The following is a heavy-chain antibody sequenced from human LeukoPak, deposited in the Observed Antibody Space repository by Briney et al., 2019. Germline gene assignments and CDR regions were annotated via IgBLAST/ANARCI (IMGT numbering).Heavy chain of an antibody. Sequence: ASVKVSCKASGYTFTSYDINWVRQATGQGLEWMGWMNPNSGNTGYAQKFQGRVTMTRNTSISTAYMELSSLRSEDTAVYYCARGRQWELLMVYWGQGTLVTVSS. CDR2: MNPNSGNT. V-gene: IGHV1-8*01. J-gene: IGHJ4*02. D-gene: IGHD1-26*01. CDR3: ARGRQWELLMVY. CDR1: GYTFTSYD.